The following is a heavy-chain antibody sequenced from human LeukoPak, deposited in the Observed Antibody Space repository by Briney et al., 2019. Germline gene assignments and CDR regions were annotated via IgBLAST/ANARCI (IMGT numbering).Heavy chain of an antibody. Sequence: GGSLRLSCAASGFTFSNAWMSWVRQVPGKGLEWVGRIKSKTDGGTTDYAAPVKGRFTISRDDSKNTLYLQMNSLKTEDTAVYYCTTGPYYYDSSEPFDYWGQGTLVTVSS. CDR2: IKSKTDGGTT. V-gene: IGHV3-15*01. CDR1: GFTFSNAW. J-gene: IGHJ4*02. D-gene: IGHD3-22*01. CDR3: TTGPYYYDSSEPFDY.